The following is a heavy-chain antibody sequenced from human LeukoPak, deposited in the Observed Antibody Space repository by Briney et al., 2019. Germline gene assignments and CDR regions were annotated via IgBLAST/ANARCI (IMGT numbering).Heavy chain of an antibody. CDR1: GFTFTSSA. CDR3: AAEENYYDSSGYLDWYFDL. V-gene: IGHV1-58*02. J-gene: IGHJ2*01. Sequence: SVKVSCKASGFTFTSSAMQWVRQARGQRLEWIGWIVVGSGNTNYAQKFQERVTITRDMSTSTAYMELSSLRSEDTAVYYCAAEENYYDSSGYLDWYFDLWGRGTLVTVSS. D-gene: IGHD3-22*01. CDR2: IVVGSGNT.